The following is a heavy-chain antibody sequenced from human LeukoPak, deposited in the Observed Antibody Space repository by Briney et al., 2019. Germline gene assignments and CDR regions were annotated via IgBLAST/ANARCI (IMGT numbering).Heavy chain of an antibody. CDR1: GTSFSGYF. D-gene: IGHD1-7*01. CDR2: VNHRGNT. V-gene: IGHV4-34*01. J-gene: IGHJ4*02. CDR3: ARLYGNFQNYYDY. Sequence: SETLSLTCAVYGTSFSGYFWTWIRQSPGKGLEWIGEVNHRGNTNYNPSLKSRVTISADTSNNQFSLKLTAVTAADTAMFYCARLYGNFQNYYDYWGQGTLVAVSS.